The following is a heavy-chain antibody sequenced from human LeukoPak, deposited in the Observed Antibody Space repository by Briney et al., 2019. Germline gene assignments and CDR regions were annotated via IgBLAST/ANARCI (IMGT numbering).Heavy chain of an antibody. D-gene: IGHD6-19*01. Sequence: GGSLRLSCSASGFTFSTYGMHWVRQAPGKGLEWVAVISYDGGNNYYADSVQGRFTISRDNSKNTLYLQMNSLRGEDTAVYYCAKEEGSGWFLDHWGQGTLVTVSS. CDR2: ISYDGGNN. CDR3: AKEEGSGWFLDH. CDR1: GFTFSTYG. V-gene: IGHV3-30*18. J-gene: IGHJ4*02.